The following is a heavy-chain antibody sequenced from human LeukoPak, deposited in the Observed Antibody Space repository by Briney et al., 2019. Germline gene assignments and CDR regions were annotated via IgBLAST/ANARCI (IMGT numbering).Heavy chain of an antibody. CDR2: LTTGGST. Sequence: PGGSLRLSCAASGFTFSSYGMSWVRQAPGKGLEWVSSLTTGGSTFYADSVKGRFIISRDNSKNTLYLQMNSLRAEDTAVYYCAKTGRGIVGAPFDYWGQGTLVTVSS. V-gene: IGHV3-23*01. CDR3: AKTGRGIVGAPFDY. D-gene: IGHD1-26*01. J-gene: IGHJ4*02. CDR1: GFTFSSYG.